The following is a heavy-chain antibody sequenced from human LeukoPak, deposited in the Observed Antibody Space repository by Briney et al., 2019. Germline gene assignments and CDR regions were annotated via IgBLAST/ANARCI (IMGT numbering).Heavy chain of an antibody. CDR2: IGTGGDT. J-gene: IGHJ4*02. CDR1: GFAFSSYA. CDR3: AKRSEYSSGWDSCDY. D-gene: IGHD6-19*01. V-gene: IGHV3-47*01. Sequence: PGGALRLSCAASGFAFSSYALHWVRRAPGKGLEWVSAIGTGGDTYYADSVMGRFTISRDNAKKSLYLHMNSLRAEDTAVYYCAKRSEYSSGWDSCDYWGQGTLVTVS.